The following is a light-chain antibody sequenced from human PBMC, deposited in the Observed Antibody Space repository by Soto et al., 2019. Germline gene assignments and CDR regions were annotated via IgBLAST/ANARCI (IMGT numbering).Light chain of an antibody. CDR1: QSVSSF. CDR3: QQRSSWT. Sequence: EIVLTQSPATLSLSPGERATLSCRASQSVSSFLGWCQQKPGQAPRLLIYDASNRATGIPARFSGSGSGTDFTLTISSLEPEDFAVYYCQQRSSWTFGQGTKVEIK. V-gene: IGKV3-11*01. J-gene: IGKJ1*01. CDR2: DAS.